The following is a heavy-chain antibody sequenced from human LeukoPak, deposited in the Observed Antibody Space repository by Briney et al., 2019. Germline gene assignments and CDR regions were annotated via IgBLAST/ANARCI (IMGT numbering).Heavy chain of an antibody. CDR3: AKNGPQEAAAIPYYFDY. CDR1: GFTFSSYW. V-gene: IGHV3-23*01. Sequence: GGSLRLSCAASGFTFSSYWMSWVRQAPGKGLEWVSAISGSGGSTYYADSVKGRFTISRDNSKNTLYLQMNSLRAEDTAVYYCAKNGPQEAAAIPYYFDYWGQGTLVTVSS. CDR2: ISGSGGST. D-gene: IGHD2-2*02. J-gene: IGHJ4*02.